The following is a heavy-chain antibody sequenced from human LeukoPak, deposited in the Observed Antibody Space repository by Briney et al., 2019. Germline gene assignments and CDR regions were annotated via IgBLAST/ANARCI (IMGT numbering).Heavy chain of an antibody. CDR3: AKDPSYYYDNSGYYSFDY. CDR1: GFTFIDSY. Sequence: PGGSLRLSCAASGFTFIDSYMTWVRQAPGQGLEWVSYISSSGSTIYYTDSVKGRFTISRDNAKNSLYLQMNSLRAEDTAVYYCAKDPSYYYDNSGYYSFDYWGQGTLVTVSS. V-gene: IGHV3-11*01. D-gene: IGHD3-22*01. J-gene: IGHJ4*02. CDR2: ISSSGSTI.